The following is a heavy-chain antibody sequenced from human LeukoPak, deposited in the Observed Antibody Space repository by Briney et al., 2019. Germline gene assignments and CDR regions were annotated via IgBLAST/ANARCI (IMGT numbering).Heavy chain of an antibody. CDR1: AYTFTGYY. V-gene: IGHV1-2*02. Sequence: AAVKVSCKASAYTFTGYYIHWVRRAPGQGLEWMGWINPKSGGRDYAQKFQGRVSMTRDTSISTAYMDLSSLRFDDTAMYYCARGDFYDSSVYYYDWGQGTLVTVSS. CDR3: ARGDFYDSSVYYYD. D-gene: IGHD3-22*01. CDR2: INPKSGGR. J-gene: IGHJ4*02.